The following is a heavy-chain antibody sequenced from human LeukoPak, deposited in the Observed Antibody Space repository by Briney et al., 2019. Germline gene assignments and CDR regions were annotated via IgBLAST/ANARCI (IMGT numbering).Heavy chain of an antibody. J-gene: IGHJ3*02. CDR1: GFTFSSYG. CDR3: ARLNYCSGGSCYPHAFDI. D-gene: IGHD2-15*01. Sequence: GGSLRLSCAASGFTFSSYGMHWVRQAPGKGLEWVAVIWYDGSNKYYADSVKGRFTISRDNSKNTLYLQMNSLRAEDTAVYYCARLNYCSGGSCYPHAFDIWGQGTMVTVSS. V-gene: IGHV3-33*01. CDR2: IWYDGSNK.